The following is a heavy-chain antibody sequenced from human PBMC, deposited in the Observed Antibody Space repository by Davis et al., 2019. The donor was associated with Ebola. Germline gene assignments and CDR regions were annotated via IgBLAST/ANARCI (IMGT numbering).Heavy chain of an antibody. CDR3: VRDPALVVTGGGWFFGL. CDR2: ISSSSNYI. CDR1: GFTFSSNS. J-gene: IGHJ2*01. D-gene: IGHD2-21*02. V-gene: IGHV3-21*01. Sequence: LSLTCAASGFTFSSNSMNWVRQAPGKGLEWVSFISSSSNYIYYADSVKGRFTVSRDNAKNSLYLQMNSLRAEDTAVYYCVRDPALVVTGGGWFFGLWGRGTLVTVSS.